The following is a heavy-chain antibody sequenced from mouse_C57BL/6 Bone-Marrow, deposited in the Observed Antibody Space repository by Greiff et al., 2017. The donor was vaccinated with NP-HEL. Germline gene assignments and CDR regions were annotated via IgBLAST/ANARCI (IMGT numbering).Heavy chain of an antibody. D-gene: IGHD1-1*01. CDR2: FHPYNDDT. V-gene: IGHV1-47*01. CDR1: GYTFTTYP. J-gene: IGHJ1*03. CDR3: ARRRYYGPNWYFDV. Sequence: VKLVESGAELVKPGASVKMSCKASGYTFTTYPIEWMKQNHGKSLEWIGNFHPYNDDTKYNEKFKGKATLTVEKSSSTVYLELSRLTSDDSAVYYCARRRYYGPNWYFDVWGTGTTVTVSS.